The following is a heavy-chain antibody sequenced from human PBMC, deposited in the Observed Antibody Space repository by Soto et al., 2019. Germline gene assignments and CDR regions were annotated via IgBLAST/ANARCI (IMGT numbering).Heavy chain of an antibody. Sequence: SETLSLTCTISGGSISSDRYYWGWIRQPPGKGLEWIGSIFYTGSTYYNPSLKSRVTMSVDTSKNHFSLKLYSVTAADTAVYYCARHSPYNNDESHNWFDPWGQGTLVTVSS. CDR1: GGSISSDRYY. CDR3: ARHSPYNNDESHNWFDP. D-gene: IGHD1-1*01. CDR2: IFYTGST. J-gene: IGHJ5*02. V-gene: IGHV4-39*01.